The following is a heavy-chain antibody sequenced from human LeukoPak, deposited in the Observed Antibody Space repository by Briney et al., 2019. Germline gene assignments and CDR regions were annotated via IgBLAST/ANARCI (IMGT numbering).Heavy chain of an antibody. CDR3: ARRVNYGDYGNDY. CDR1: GFTFSTYS. J-gene: IGHJ4*02. V-gene: IGHV3-21*01. D-gene: IGHD4-17*01. CDR2: ISGSSRYI. Sequence: GGSLRLSCTASGFTFSTYSMNWVRQAPGKGLEWVSTISGSSRYIYFADSVRGRFTISRDNAKNSLYLQMNSLRAEDTAVYYCARRVNYGDYGNDYWGQGTLVTVS.